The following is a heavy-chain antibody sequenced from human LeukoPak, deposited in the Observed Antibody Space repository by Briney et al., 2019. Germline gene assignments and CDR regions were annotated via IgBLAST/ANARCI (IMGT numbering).Heavy chain of an antibody. Sequence: SGGSLRLSCAASGFAFSSYEMNWVRQAPGKGLEWVSYISSSGSTIYYADSVKGRFTISRDNAKNSLYLQMNSLRAEDTAVYYCARGGSYYDSSRWFSRDYWGQGTLVTVSS. D-gene: IGHD3-22*01. CDR3: ARGGSYYDSSRWFSRDY. J-gene: IGHJ4*02. CDR1: GFAFSSYE. CDR2: ISSSGSTI. V-gene: IGHV3-48*03.